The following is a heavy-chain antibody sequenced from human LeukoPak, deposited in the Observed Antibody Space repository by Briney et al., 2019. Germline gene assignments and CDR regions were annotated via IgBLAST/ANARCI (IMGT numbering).Heavy chain of an antibody. CDR2: IKQDGSEK. V-gene: IGHV3-7*01. D-gene: IGHD3-10*02. J-gene: IGHJ6*04. CDR1: GFTFSNYW. CDR3: AELGITMIGGV. Sequence: GGSLRLSCAASGFTFSNYWMSWVRQTPGKGLEWVANIKQDGSEKYYVDSVKGRFTISRDNAKNSLYLQMNSLRAEDTAVYYCAELGITMIGGVWGKGTTVTISS.